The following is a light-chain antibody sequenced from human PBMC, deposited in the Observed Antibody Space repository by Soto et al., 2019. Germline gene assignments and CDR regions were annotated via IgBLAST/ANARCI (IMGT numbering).Light chain of an antibody. CDR2: DVT. V-gene: IGLV2-11*01. CDR1: YSDVGTFYF. J-gene: IGLJ1*01. CDR3: CSYAGSYTYI. Sequence: QSVVNQPRSVFGVPGQESTTSCTGSYSDVGTFYFVSWYQQYPGKGPKLIIYDVTERPSGVPDRFSGSKSGNTASLTISGLQAEDEADYYCCSYAGSYTYIFGSGTKVTVL.